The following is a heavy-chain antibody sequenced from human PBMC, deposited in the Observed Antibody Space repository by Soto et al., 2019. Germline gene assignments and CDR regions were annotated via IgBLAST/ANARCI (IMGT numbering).Heavy chain of an antibody. CDR3: AKDTHSIPSIAAAGPYDY. CDR2: ISWNGGSI. CDR1: GFTFDDYA. Sequence: PGGSLRLSCAASGFTFDDYAMHWVRQAPGKGLDWVSGISWNGGSIGYADSVKGRFTISRDNAKNSLYLKMNSLRAEATALFYFAKDTHSIPSIAAAGPYDYWGQETLVTVSS. D-gene: IGHD6-13*01. V-gene: IGHV3-9*01. J-gene: IGHJ4*02.